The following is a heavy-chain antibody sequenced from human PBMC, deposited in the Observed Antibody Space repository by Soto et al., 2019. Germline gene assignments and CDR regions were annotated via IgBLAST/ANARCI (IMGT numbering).Heavy chain of an antibody. CDR1: GVSISSGKW. V-gene: IGHV4-4*02. J-gene: IGHJ4*02. CDR2: IFHTGNT. CDR3: ARNLFDSRGYPPEV. D-gene: IGHD3-22*01. Sequence: QVPLQESGPGLVKPSGTLSLTCTISGVSISSGKWWSWVRQPPGEGLEWIGEIFHTGNTDYKPSLKSRVSILVDKSKNQFSLNLDSVTAADTAVYYCARNLFDSRGYPPEVWGQGILVTVSS.